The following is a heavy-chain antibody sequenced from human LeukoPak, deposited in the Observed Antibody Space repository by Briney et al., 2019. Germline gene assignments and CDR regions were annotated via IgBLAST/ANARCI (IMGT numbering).Heavy chain of an antibody. CDR2: IYSGGST. V-gene: IGHV3-53*01. CDR3: ARTTNWGYWYFDL. Sequence: GGSLRLSCAASGFTISSNYMSWVRLAPGKDLEWVSVIYSGGSTYYAASVKGRFTISRDTSKNTVYLQMSSLRAEDTAVYYCARTTNWGYWYFDLWGRGTLVTVSS. CDR1: GFTISSNY. J-gene: IGHJ2*01. D-gene: IGHD7-27*01.